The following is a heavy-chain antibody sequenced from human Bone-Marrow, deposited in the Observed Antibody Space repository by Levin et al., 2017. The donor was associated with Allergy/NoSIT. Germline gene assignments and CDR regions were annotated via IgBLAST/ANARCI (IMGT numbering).Heavy chain of an antibody. D-gene: IGHD2-15*01. CDR3: AKAHRRAPTRYPDY. J-gene: IGHJ4*02. CDR2: INWNSDTI. Sequence: GGSLRLSCAASGFTFDDYAMHWVRQAPGKGLEYVSGINWNSDTIVYADSVKGRFTVSRDNAKNSLYLQMNSLRTEDTAFYYCAKAHRRAPTRYPDYWGQGTLVTVSS. CDR1: GFTFDDYA. V-gene: IGHV3-9*01.